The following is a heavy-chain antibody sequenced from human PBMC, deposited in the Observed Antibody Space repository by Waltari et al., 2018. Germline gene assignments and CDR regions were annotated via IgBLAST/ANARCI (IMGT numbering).Heavy chain of an antibody. V-gene: IGHV3-21*01. J-gene: IGHJ4*02. CDR1: GFSFGSYF. Sequence: VQLVESGGGLVTPGGSLRLSCAASGFSFGSYFMHWVRKAPGKGWEWVSSISSRGDSLYYGDSVRGRVTISRDNAKNSVSLHMNSLRAEDTAVYYCARANGVIVGATGDFDYWGQGTLVTVSS. D-gene: IGHD1-26*01. CDR2: ISSRGDSL. CDR3: ARANGVIVGATGDFDY.